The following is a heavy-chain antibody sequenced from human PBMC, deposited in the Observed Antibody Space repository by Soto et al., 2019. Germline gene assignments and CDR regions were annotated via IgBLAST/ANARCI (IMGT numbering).Heavy chain of an antibody. CDR1: GFTFSSYS. J-gene: IGHJ3*02. Sequence: GGSLRLSCAASGFTFSSYSMNWVRQAPGKGLEWGSSISSSSSYIYYTDSVKGLFTISRDNAKNSLYLQMNSLRAEDTAVYYCARAKGYCSSTSCYFDAFDIWGQGTMVTVSS. D-gene: IGHD2-2*01. V-gene: IGHV3-21*01. CDR2: ISSSSSYI. CDR3: ARAKGYCSSTSCYFDAFDI.